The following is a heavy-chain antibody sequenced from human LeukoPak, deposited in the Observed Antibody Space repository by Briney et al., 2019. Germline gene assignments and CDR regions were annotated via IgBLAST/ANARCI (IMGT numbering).Heavy chain of an antibody. D-gene: IGHD3-22*01. Sequence: GGSLRLSCAASGFTFSSYAMSWVRQAPGKGLEWVSAISGSGGSTYYADSVKGRFTISRDNSKNTLYLQMNSLRAEDTAVYYCAKGDYYDSSGYSHFDYWGQGTLVTVSS. J-gene: IGHJ4*02. CDR1: GFTFSSYA. CDR2: ISGSGGST. CDR3: AKGDYYDSSGYSHFDY. V-gene: IGHV3-23*01.